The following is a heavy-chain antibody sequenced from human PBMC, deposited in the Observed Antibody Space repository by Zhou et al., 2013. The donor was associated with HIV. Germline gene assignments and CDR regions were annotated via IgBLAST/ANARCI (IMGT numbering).Heavy chain of an antibody. J-gene: IGHJ3*02. CDR3: ARDRSSVFDI. V-gene: IGHV1-18*01. CDR1: GYNFLNFG. Sequence: QIQLVQSGAEVKKPGASVNVSCKASGYNFLNFGITWVRQAPGQGLEWMGWISSYNGDTNFAQKFQGRLTLTRDTSTSTVYMELRSLRSDDTAVYYCARDRSSVFDIWGQGTMVTVSS. CDR2: ISSYNGDT. D-gene: IGHD3-3*01.